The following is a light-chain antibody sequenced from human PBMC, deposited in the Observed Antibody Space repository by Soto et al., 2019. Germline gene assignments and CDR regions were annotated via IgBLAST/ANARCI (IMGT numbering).Light chain of an antibody. Sequence: DIQLTQSPSFLSASVGATVTIPCRASQGISSYLAWYQHKPGKAPNIMISAASTLQSGVPSRFSGSGSGTEFTLTISSLQPEDFATYYCQQLNSYPLSLGGGTKVDI. CDR1: QGISSY. CDR3: QQLNSYPLS. J-gene: IGKJ4*01. CDR2: AAS. V-gene: IGKV1-9*01.